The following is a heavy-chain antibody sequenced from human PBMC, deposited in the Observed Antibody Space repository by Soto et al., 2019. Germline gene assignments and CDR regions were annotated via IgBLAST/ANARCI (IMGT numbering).Heavy chain of an antibody. Sequence: SETLSLTCTVSNYSISSGYYWGWIRQSPGEGLEWIVSMYHSGTTYYNPSLKSRVTMSLDTSKNQFSLKLTSVTSADTAVYFCARVAFGPIDYWGQGTLVTVSS. D-gene: IGHD3-16*01. CDR2: MYHSGTT. CDR1: NYSISSGYY. J-gene: IGHJ4*02. V-gene: IGHV4-38-2*02. CDR3: ARVAFGPIDY.